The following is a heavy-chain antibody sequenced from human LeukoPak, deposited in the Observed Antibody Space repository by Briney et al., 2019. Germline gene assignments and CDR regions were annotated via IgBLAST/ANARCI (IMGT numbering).Heavy chain of an antibody. CDR2: ISGSGAST. V-gene: IGHV3-23*01. CDR1: GFTFRSYG. CDR3: AKEIAAAGYN. J-gene: IGHJ4*02. D-gene: IGHD6-13*01. Sequence: PGGSLRLSCAASGFTFRSYGMSWVRQAPGKGLEWVSTISGSGASTYYADSVKGRFTISRDNSKNTLYLQMNSLRAEDTAVYYCAKEIAAAGYNWGQGTLVTVSS.